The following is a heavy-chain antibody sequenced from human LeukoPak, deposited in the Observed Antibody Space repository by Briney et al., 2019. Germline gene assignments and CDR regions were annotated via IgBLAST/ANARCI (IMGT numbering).Heavy chain of an antibody. CDR2: INHSGST. V-gene: IGHV4-34*01. D-gene: IGHD4-23*01. Sequence: SETLSLTCAVYGGSFSGYYWSWTRQPPGKGLEWIGEINHSGSTNYNPSLKSRVTISVDTSKNQFSLKLSSVTAADTAVYYCARNSSPYYYYYYMDVWGKGTTVTVSS. J-gene: IGHJ6*03. CDR1: GGSFSGYY. CDR3: ARNSSPYYYYYYMDV.